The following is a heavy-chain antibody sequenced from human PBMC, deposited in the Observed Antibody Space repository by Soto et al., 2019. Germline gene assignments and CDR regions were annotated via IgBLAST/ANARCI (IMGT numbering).Heavy chain of an antibody. CDR1: GFTFSSYA. J-gene: IGHJ4*02. CDR2: ISGSGGST. V-gene: IGHV3-23*01. CDR3: AKENGYSSSWFEFDY. Sequence: EVQLLESGGGLVQPGGSLRLSCAASGFTFSSYAMSWVRQAPGKGLEWVSAISGSGGSTYYADSVKGRFTISRDNSKNTLYLQMKIQRAEDTAVYYCAKENGYSSSWFEFDYWGQGTLVTVSS. D-gene: IGHD6-13*01.